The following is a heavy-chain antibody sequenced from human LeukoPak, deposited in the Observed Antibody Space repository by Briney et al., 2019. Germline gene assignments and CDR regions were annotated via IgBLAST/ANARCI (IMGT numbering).Heavy chain of an antibody. D-gene: IGHD1-26*01. J-gene: IGHJ2*01. CDR1: GYTFTSYA. Sequence: ASVKVSCKASGYTFTSYAMHWVRQAPGQRLEWMGWINAGNGNTKYPQKFQGRVTITRDTSASTAYMELSSLRSEDTAVYYCVRGEWELLSHYWYFDLWGRGTLVTVSS. V-gene: IGHV1-3*01. CDR2: INAGNGNT. CDR3: VRGEWELLSHYWYFDL.